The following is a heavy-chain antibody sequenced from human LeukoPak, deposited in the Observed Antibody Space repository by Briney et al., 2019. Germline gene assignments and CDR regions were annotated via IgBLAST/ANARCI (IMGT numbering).Heavy chain of an antibody. CDR2: ISGSGGST. CDR3: AKGKDYSNYVAAFDY. Sequence: GGSLRLSCGASGLTFSSYAMNWIRQAPGKGLEWVSGISGSGGSTYYADSVKGRFTISRDNSKNTLYLQMNSLRAEDTAVYYCAKGKDYSNYVAAFDYWGQGTLVTISS. D-gene: IGHD4-11*01. J-gene: IGHJ4*02. CDR1: GLTFSSYA. V-gene: IGHV3-23*01.